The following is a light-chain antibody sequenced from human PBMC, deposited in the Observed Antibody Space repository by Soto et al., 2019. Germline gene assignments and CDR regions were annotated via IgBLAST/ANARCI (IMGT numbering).Light chain of an antibody. J-gene: IGKJ1*01. V-gene: IGKV1-39*01. CDR2: AAS. Sequence: DIQMTQSPSSLSASVGDRVTITCRASQSIRNFLHWYQQEPGKAPKLLIQAASSLRSGVPSRFSGGGSGTDFTLTISSLQPEDFATYYCQQTYSFPRTFGQGTKVEIK. CDR3: QQTYSFPRT. CDR1: QSIRNF.